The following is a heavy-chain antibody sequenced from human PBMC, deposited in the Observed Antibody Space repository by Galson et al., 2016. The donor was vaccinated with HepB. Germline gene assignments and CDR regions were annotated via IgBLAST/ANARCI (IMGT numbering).Heavy chain of an antibody. D-gene: IGHD6-19*01. CDR1: GFSFSSFP. CDR3: VRDSTGWYEFDS. Sequence: SLRLSCAGSGFSFSSFPFNWVRQAPGKGLEWVSSISRTSSDIYYADSVKGRFTISRDNAKNSLYLEMSSLRAEDTAVYYCVRDSTGWYEFDSWGQGTLVTVSS. J-gene: IGHJ4*02. V-gene: IGHV3-21*01. CDR2: ISRTSSDI.